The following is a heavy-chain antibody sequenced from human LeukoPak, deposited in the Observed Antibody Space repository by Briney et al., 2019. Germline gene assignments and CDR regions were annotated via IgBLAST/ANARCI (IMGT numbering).Heavy chain of an antibody. D-gene: IGHD4-17*01. CDR2: THRSGDT. J-gene: IGHJ4*02. CDR3: ARGPPRTRYGDYVH. V-gene: IGHV4/OR15-8*02. CDR1: GVSISSDNW. Sequence: SETLSHTCAVYGVSISSDNWWTWVRQPPGKGLEWIGETHRSGDTKYNPSLNGRVTISMDNSKNQLSLKLSSVTAADTAVYYCARGPPRTRYGDYVHWGQGTLVTVSS.